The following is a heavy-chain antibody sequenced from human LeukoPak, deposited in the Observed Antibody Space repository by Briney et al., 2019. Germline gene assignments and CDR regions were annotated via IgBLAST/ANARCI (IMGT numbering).Heavy chain of an antibody. D-gene: IGHD6-13*01. CDR1: GGSISSGSYY. V-gene: IGHV4-61*02. CDR3: AGDFSNSWEKYFQL. Sequence: PSETLSLTCTVSGGSISSGSYYWSWIRQSAGKGLEWIGRIYTSGSTNYNPSLKSRVTISADTSKNQFSLKLSSVTAADTAVYYCAGDFSNSWEKYFQLWGQGTLVTVSS. CDR2: IYTSGST. J-gene: IGHJ1*01.